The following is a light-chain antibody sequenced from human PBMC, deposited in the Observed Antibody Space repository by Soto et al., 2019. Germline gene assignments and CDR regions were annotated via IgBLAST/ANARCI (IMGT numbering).Light chain of an antibody. CDR1: TGAVTSAHY. CDR2: DTT. J-gene: IGLJ1*01. Sequence: HAVVTQEPSLTVSPGGTVTLTCGSSTGAVTSAHYPYWFQQKPGQAPRTLIYDTTNKHSWTPARFSGSLLGGKAALTLSGAQPEDEAEYYCLLSYSDEKVFGTGTKVTV. CDR3: LLSYSDEKV. V-gene: IGLV7-46*01.